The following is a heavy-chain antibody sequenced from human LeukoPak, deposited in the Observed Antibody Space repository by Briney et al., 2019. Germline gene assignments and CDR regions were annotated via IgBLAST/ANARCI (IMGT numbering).Heavy chain of an antibody. CDR3: AKRGALVIMPFDY. Sequence: PGGSLRFSCAASGFTFSSYAMGWVRQAPGKGLEWVSAISGSGGSTYYADSVKDRFTISRDNSKNTLYLQMNSLRAEDTAVYYCAKRGALVIMPFDYWGQGTLVTVSS. J-gene: IGHJ4*02. CDR2: ISGSGGST. V-gene: IGHV3-23*01. CDR1: GFTFSSYA. D-gene: IGHD3-9*01.